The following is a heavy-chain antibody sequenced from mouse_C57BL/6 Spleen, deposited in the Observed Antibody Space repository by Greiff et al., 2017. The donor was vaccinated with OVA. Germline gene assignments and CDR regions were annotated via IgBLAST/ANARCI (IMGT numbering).Heavy chain of an antibody. Sequence: VQLQQSGAELVKPGASVKISCKASGYAFSSYWMNWVKQRPGKGLEWIGQIYPGDGDTNYNGKFKGKATLTADKSSSTAYMQLSSLTSEDSAVYFCARNYYDYSYAMDYWGQGTSVTVSS. CDR3: ARNYYDYSYAMDY. D-gene: IGHD2-4*01. CDR2: IYPGDGDT. J-gene: IGHJ4*01. CDR1: GYAFSSYW. V-gene: IGHV1-80*01.